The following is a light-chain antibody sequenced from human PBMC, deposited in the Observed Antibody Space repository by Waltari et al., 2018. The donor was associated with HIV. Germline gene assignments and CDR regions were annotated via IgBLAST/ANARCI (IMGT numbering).Light chain of an antibody. Sequence: EIVLTQSPGTLSLSPGDRATLSCRASQSLTNTFLACYQQKPGQAPRLVMSGVSKRATVIPDRFSGRGSGTDFTLTISRLEPEDFAVYYCQQYGSPTYTFGQGTKVEIK. CDR2: GVS. CDR3: QQYGSPTYT. CDR1: QSLTNTF. V-gene: IGKV3-20*01. J-gene: IGKJ2*01.